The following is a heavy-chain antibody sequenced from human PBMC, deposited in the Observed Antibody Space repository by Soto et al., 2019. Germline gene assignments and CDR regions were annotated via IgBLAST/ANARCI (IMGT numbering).Heavy chain of an antibody. CDR3: ARESGQQLVQVTPNRYYGMDV. CDR2: IYSGSNT. CDR1: GFTVRSSY. V-gene: IGHV3-53*05. Sequence: PGGSLRLSCAASGFTVRSSYMIWVRQAPGKGLEWVSVIYSGSNTYYADSVKGRFTISRDNSKNTLYLQMNSLRAEDTAVYYCARESGQQLVQVTPNRYYGMDVWGQGTTVTVSS. J-gene: IGHJ6*02. D-gene: IGHD6-13*01.